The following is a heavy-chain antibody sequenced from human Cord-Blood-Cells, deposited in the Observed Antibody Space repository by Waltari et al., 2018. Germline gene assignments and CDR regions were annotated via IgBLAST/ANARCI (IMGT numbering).Heavy chain of an antibody. Sequence: QVQLQQWGAGLLKPSETLSLTCAVYGGSFSGYYWSWIRQPPGKGLEWIGEINHSGSTNYNPSLKSRVTISVDTSKNQFSLKLSSVTAADTAVYYCAISSRTAYSSSVAGMDVWGQGTTVTVSS. CDR1: GGSFSGYY. CDR3: AISSRTAYSSSVAGMDV. D-gene: IGHD6-6*01. J-gene: IGHJ6*02. V-gene: IGHV4-34*01. CDR2: INHSGST.